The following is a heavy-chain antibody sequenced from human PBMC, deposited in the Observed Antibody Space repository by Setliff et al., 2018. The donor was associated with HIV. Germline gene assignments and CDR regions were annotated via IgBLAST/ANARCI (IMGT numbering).Heavy chain of an antibody. CDR3: ARVIKSALLN. Sequence: PSETLSLTCSVSGGPASPFSWTWVRQSPGKGLEWIGYLYISGNTDYNPSLRGRVTISRDTSKNEFSLILSSVTAADAGVYFCARVIKSALLNWGRGTMVTVSS. CDR2: LYISGNT. J-gene: IGHJ4*02. CDR1: GGPASPFS. V-gene: IGHV4-59*02.